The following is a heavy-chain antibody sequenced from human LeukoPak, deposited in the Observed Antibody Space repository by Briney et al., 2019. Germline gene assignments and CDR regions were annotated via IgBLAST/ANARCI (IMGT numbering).Heavy chain of an antibody. CDR3: AKDGGSGAFDY. D-gene: IGHD3-16*01. CDR2: ISGGDNNT. V-gene: IGHV3-23*01. CDR1: GFTFNSYA. Sequence: PGGSLRLSCAASGFTFNSYAMSWVRQAPGKGLEWVSTISGGDNNTYYADSVKGRFTISRDNSKNTLYLQMNSLRAEDTAVYYCAKDGGSGAFDYWGQGTLVTVSS. J-gene: IGHJ4*02.